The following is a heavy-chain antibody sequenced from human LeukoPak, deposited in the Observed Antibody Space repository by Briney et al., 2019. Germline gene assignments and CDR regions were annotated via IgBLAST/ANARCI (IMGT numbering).Heavy chain of an antibody. CDR2: IYHTGNT. V-gene: IGHV4-31*03. D-gene: IGHD3-22*01. Sequence: PSQTLSLTCSVSGGSISSGAYYWSWIRQFPGRGMEWIAYIYHTGNTYYNPSLKSRLTISLDTSKSQFSLKLSSVTAADTAVYYCARDLSGYGASDYWGQGTLVTVSS. CDR1: GGSISSGAYY. CDR3: ARDLSGYGASDY. J-gene: IGHJ4*02.